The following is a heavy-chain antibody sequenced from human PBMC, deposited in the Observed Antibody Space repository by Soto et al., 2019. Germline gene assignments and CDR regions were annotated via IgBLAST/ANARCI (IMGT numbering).Heavy chain of an antibody. CDR2: INLNSGDT. Sequence: ASVKVSCKTSGDTFTDSSVHWVRQAPGQGLEWMGWINLNSGDTNYAEKFRGRVTMTRDTSIITAYMELTRLKSDDTAVYYCARDLGGYDLYGPDTWGQGTLVTVSS. CDR1: GDTFTDSS. CDR3: ARDLGGYDLYGPDT. J-gene: IGHJ5*02. V-gene: IGHV1-2*02. D-gene: IGHD5-12*01.